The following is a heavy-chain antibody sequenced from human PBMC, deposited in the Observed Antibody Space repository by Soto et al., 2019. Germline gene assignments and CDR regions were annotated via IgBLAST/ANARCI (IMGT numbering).Heavy chain of an antibody. D-gene: IGHD3-22*01. J-gene: IGHJ4*02. CDR1: GYTFTSYG. CDR2: ISAYNGNT. Sequence: QVQLVQSGAAVKKPGASVKVSCKASGYTFTSYGISWVRQAPGQGLEWMGWISAYNGNTNYAQKRQGRVTMATDTSTSTASMELRSLRSVVTAVYYCAGGVYYDNSGYYYWGQGTLVTVSS. V-gene: IGHV1-18*01. CDR3: AGGVYYDNSGYYY.